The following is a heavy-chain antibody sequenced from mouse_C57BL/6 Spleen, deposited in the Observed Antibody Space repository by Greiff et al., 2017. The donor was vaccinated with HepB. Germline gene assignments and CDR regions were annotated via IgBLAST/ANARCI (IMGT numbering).Heavy chain of an antibody. CDR3: ARGDYYGSSPWFAY. Sequence: QVQLQQSGAELARPGASVKMSCKASGYTFTSYTMHWVKQRPGQGLEWIGYINPSSGYTKYNQKFKDKATLTADKSSSTAYMQLSNLTSEDSAVYDCARGDYYGSSPWFAYWGQGTLVTVSA. J-gene: IGHJ3*01. D-gene: IGHD1-1*01. V-gene: IGHV1-4*01. CDR2: INPSSGYT. CDR1: GYTFTSYT.